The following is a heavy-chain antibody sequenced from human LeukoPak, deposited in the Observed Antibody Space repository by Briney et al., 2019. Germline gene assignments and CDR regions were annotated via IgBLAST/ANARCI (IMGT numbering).Heavy chain of an antibody. CDR3: SRDPRPCDY. J-gene: IGHJ4*02. CDR2: ISGSGSVI. V-gene: IGHV3-11*04. Sequence: GGSLRLSCAASGFTFSDYYMTWIRHAPGKGLETVAYISGSGSVIVYTDSVKGRFTISRDNAQNSLYLQMNSLRDEDTAVYYCSRDPRPCDYWGQGTLVTVSS. CDR1: GFTFSDYY.